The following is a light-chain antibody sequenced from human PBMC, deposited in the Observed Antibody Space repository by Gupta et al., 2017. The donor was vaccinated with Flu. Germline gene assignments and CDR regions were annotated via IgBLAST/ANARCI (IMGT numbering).Light chain of an antibody. Sequence: EIVLPQSPATLSLSPGDRAILSCRASQSVNIYLAWYQQKPDQPPRLLMFDASKRAAGIPDRFSGSGSGTDFTLTISTLEPEDFAVYYCQQRSGLPMYTFGQGTKLE. V-gene: IGKV3-11*01. CDR1: QSVNIY. CDR2: DAS. CDR3: QQRSGLPMYT. J-gene: IGKJ2*01.